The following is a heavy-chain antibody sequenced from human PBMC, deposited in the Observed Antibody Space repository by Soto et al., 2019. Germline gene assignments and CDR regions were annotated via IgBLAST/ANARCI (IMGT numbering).Heavy chain of an antibody. Sequence: SETLSLTCGVHGGPFSGFFWSWIRQSPGKGLEWIGEFNPGGSTDYNPSLKSRLTISADRSTSQVSLRLTSVTAADAAVYFCARSAASFGGASYLGAWGQGTLVTVSS. V-gene: IGHV4-34*01. CDR1: GGPFSGFF. CDR2: FNPGGST. CDR3: ARSAASFGGASYLGA. D-gene: IGHD1-26*01. J-gene: IGHJ5*02.